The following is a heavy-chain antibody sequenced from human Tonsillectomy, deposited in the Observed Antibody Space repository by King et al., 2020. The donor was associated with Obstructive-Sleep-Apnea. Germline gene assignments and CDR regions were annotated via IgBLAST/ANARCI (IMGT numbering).Heavy chain of an antibody. D-gene: IGHD2-2*01. V-gene: IGHV3-9*01. Sequence: VQLVESGGGLVQSDRSLRLSCAASGFIFDDYVMHWVRQAPGKGLEWVSGISWNSGSIDYADSVKGRFTISRDNAENSLYLQMNSLSAEDTAFYYCAKESAVPAALDYWGQGILVIVSS. CDR1: GFIFDDYV. CDR2: ISWNSGSI. CDR3: AKESAVPAALDY. J-gene: IGHJ4*02.